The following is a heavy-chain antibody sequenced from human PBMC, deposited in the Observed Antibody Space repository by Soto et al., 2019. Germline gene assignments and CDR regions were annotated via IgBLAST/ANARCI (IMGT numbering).Heavy chain of an antibody. CDR1: GGSISSSSYY. D-gene: IGHD2-2*01. Sequence: SETLPLTCTVSGGSISSSSYYWGWIRQPPGKGLEWIGSIYYSGSTYYNPSLKSRVTISVDTSKNQFSLKLSSVTAADTAVYNCARGYCSSTSCHYYYYGMDVWGQGTTVTVSS. V-gene: IGHV4-39*01. CDR2: IYYSGST. CDR3: ARGYCSSTSCHYYYYGMDV. J-gene: IGHJ6*02.